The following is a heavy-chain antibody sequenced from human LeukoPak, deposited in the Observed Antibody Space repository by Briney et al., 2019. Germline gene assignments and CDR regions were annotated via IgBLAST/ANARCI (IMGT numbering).Heavy chain of an antibody. CDR1: GYTFTSYD. V-gene: IGHV1-8*01. D-gene: IGHD5-12*01. J-gene: IGHJ4*02. CDR2: MNPNSGNT. Sequence: ASVKVSCKASGYTFTSYDINWVRQATGQGLEWMGWMNPNSGNTGYAQKFQGRVTMTRNASISTAYMELSSLRSEDTAVYYCARGSGYDFPHDYWGQGTLVTVSS. CDR3: ARGSGYDFPHDY.